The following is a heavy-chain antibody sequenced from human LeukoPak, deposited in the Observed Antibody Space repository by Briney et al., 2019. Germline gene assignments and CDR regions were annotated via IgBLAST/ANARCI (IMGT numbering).Heavy chain of an antibody. CDR3: ARAYNYGYHY. J-gene: IGHJ4*02. V-gene: IGHV1-46*01. D-gene: IGHD5-18*01. Sequence: ASVKVSCKASGYTFTSYYMHWLRQAPGQGLEWMGTINPSGGRATYAQKFQGRVTMTRDTSTSKVYMELSSLRSEDTAVYYCARAYNYGYHYWGQGTVVTVSS. CDR1: GYTFTSYY. CDR2: INPSGGRA.